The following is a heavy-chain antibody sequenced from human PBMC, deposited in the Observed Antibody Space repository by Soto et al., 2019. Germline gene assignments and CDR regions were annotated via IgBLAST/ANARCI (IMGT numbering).Heavy chain of an antibody. CDR2: ISAYNGNT. D-gene: IGHD6-13*01. Sequence: ASVPVSCKASGSTFPSDGIIWVRQAPGQGLEWMGWISAYNGNTNYAQKLQGRVTMTTDTSTSTAYMELRSLRSDDTAVYYCAREARAAGYGMDVWGQGTTVTVSS. V-gene: IGHV1-18*01. CDR3: AREARAAGYGMDV. CDR1: GSTFPSDG. J-gene: IGHJ6*02.